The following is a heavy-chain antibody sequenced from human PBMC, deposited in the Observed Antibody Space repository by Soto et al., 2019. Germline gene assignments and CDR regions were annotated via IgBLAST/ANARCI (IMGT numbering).Heavy chain of an antibody. J-gene: IGHJ6*02. CDR2: ISAYNGNT. V-gene: IGHV1-18*01. D-gene: IGHD3-9*01. Sequence: GASVKVSFKASGYTFTSYGISWVRQAPGQGLEWMGWISAYNGNTNYAQKLQGRVTMTTDTSTSTAYMELRSLRSDDTAVYYCARDVVLRYVDWLPLYYYYGMDVWGQGTTDTVS. CDR3: ARDVVLRYVDWLPLYYYYGMDV. CDR1: GYTFTSYG.